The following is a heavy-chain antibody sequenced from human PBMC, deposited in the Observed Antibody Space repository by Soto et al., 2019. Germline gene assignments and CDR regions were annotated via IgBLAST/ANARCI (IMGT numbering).Heavy chain of an antibody. CDR3: AMAQITAQYYFDY. D-gene: IGHD6-6*01. V-gene: IGHV3-11*06. CDR2: ISGSSSYT. J-gene: IGHJ4*02. Sequence: GGSLRLSCTASGFMFSDYYMSWIHQAPGKGLEWVSYISGSSSYTNYADSVKGRFTISRDNAKNSLYLQMNSLRAEDTAVYYCAMAQITAQYYFDYWGQGTLVTVSS. CDR1: GFMFSDYY.